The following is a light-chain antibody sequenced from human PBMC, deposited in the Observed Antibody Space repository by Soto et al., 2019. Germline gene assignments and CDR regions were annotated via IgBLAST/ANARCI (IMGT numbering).Light chain of an antibody. CDR3: QQYDSLPFT. V-gene: IGKV1-33*01. J-gene: IGKJ4*01. CDR2: DAS. CDR1: QDISNY. Sequence: DIQMTHSPSSLSASVGDRLTITCQASQDISNYLNWYQQKPGKAPKLLIYDASNLETGVPSRFSGSGFETDFTFTISSLQPEDFATYFCQQYDSLPFTFGGGTKVDIK.